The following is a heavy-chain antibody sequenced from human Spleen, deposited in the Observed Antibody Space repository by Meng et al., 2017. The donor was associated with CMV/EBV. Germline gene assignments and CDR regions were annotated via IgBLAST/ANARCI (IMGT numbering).Heavy chain of an antibody. V-gene: IGHV3-74*01. D-gene: IGHD3-22*01. CDR1: GFTFSSYG. J-gene: IGHJ4*02. Sequence: GGSLRLSCEGAGFTFSSYGMHWARQAPGKGLVWVSRINSDGTRTNYADSVKGRFTTSRDNAENMVYLQMNSLRGEDTAVYYCARDRGNYDSWNYWGQGTLVTVSS. CDR2: INSDGTRT. CDR3: ARDRGNYDSWNY.